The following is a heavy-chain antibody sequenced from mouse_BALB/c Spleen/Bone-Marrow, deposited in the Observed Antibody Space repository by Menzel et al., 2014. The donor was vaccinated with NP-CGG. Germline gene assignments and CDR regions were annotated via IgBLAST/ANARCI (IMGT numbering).Heavy chain of an antibody. Sequence: QLQQSGPELMKPGASGKIFCKAFGYSFTSYYMHWVKQGPGKSLEWIGYIDPFNGGTSYNQKSKGKATLTVDKSSSTAYMHLSSLTSEDSAVYYCARRDYGSSFYAMDYWGQGTSVTVSS. D-gene: IGHD1-1*01. J-gene: IGHJ4*01. CDR3: ARRDYGSSFYAMDY. CDR2: IDPFNGGT. CDR1: GYSFTSYY. V-gene: IGHV1S135*01.